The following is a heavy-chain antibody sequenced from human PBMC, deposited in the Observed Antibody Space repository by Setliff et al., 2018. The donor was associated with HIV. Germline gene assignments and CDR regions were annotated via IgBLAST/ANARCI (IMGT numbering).Heavy chain of an antibody. V-gene: IGHV3-15*01. D-gene: IGHD1-26*01. CDR2: IKSKEDGGTR. Sequence: PGGSLRLFCLASGMTFSDAWMAWVRQAPGKGLEWVGRIKSKEDGGTREYAAPVKGRFTISRDDSKNTLYLQMNSLEIEDTAVYYCTTRLSGSYIPNWFDPWGQGTLVTVAS. CDR1: GMTFSDAW. J-gene: IGHJ5*02. CDR3: TTRLSGSYIPNWFDP.